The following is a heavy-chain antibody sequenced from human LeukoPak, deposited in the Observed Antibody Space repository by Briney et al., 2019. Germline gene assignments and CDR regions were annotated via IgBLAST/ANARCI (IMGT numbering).Heavy chain of an antibody. J-gene: IGHJ5*02. CDR2: ISYDGSNK. CDR1: GLTFSSYA. CDR3: ARDRLIAAAGTRWFDP. Sequence: GGSLRLSCAASGLTFSSYAMHWVRQAPGKGLEWVAVISYDGSNKYYADSVKGRFTISRDNSKNTLYLQMNSLRAEDTAVYYCARDRLIAAAGTRWFDPWGQGTLVTVSS. D-gene: IGHD6-13*01. V-gene: IGHV3-30-3*01.